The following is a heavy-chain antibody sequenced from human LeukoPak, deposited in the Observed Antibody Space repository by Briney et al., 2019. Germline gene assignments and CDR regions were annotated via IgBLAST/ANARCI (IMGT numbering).Heavy chain of an antibody. Sequence: GGSLRLSCAASGFTFSTYAMTWVRQAPGKGLEWVSAISDSGSKTHYADSVKGRFTISRDNSKNTVYLQMNSLRAEDTGLYYCAKDWSCDYWGQGTLVTVSS. CDR2: ISDSGSKT. CDR1: GFTFSTYA. J-gene: IGHJ4*02. V-gene: IGHV3-23*01. CDR3: AKDWSCDY. D-gene: IGHD1-26*01.